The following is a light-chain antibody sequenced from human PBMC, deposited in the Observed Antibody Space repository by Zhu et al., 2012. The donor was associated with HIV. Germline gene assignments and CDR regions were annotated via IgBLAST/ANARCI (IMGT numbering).Light chain of an antibody. Sequence: EIVMTQSPATLSVSPGERATLSCRANQSVSTDLAWYQQKPGQTPRLLIYRASTRVTGIPARFSGSGSGTEFTLTISSLQSEDFALYYCQQYNNWWTFGQGTKVEIK. V-gene: IGKV3-15*01. CDR3: QQYNNWWT. CDR1: QSVSTD. CDR2: RAS. J-gene: IGKJ1*01.